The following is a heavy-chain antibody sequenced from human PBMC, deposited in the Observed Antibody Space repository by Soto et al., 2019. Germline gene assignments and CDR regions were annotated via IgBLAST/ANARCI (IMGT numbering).Heavy chain of an antibody. D-gene: IGHD5-18*01. Sequence: QVQLVESGGGVVQPGKSLRLSCTASGFTFSTYGMHWVRQAPGKGLEWVAVIWYDGSNKYHGDSLKGRFTISRDNSKNPLYLQMNNLRAEDTAVYYCGRDGALGDTAVVDSWGQGTLVTVSS. J-gene: IGHJ4*02. CDR2: IWYDGSNK. CDR3: GRDGALGDTAVVDS. CDR1: GFTFSTYG. V-gene: IGHV3-33*01.